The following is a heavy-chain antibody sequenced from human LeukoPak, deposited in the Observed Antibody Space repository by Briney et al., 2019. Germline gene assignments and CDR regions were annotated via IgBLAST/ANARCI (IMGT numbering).Heavy chain of an antibody. CDR1: GFTFSSSA. Sequence: GGSLRLSCAASGFTFSSSAMAWVRQAPGKGLEWVSSMSDSGAYTYYAGSVKGRFTISRDNSKNTLYLQMNSLRVDDTAVYYCTTGGYGGQFDYWGQGTLVTVSS. CDR2: MSDSGAYT. CDR3: TTGGYGGQFDY. V-gene: IGHV3-23*01. J-gene: IGHJ4*02. D-gene: IGHD5-12*01.